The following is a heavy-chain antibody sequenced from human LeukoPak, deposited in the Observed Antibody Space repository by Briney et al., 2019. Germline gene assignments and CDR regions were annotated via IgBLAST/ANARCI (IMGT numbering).Heavy chain of an antibody. CDR1: GFTFGDYS. D-gene: IGHD1-26*01. Sequence: GGSLRLSCTASGFTFGDYSMNWVRQAPGKGLKWVGFIRSKAYGGATEYAASVKGRFTISRDDSKSIAYLQMNSLKTEDTAVYYCTRGRRATHDYWGQGTLVTVSS. CDR3: TRGRRATHDY. J-gene: IGHJ4*02. V-gene: IGHV3-49*04. CDR2: IRSKAYGGAT.